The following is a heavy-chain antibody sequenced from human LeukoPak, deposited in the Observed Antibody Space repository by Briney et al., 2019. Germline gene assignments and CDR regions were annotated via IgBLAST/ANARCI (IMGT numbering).Heavy chain of an antibody. CDR2: IIPIFGTA. J-gene: IGHJ4*02. Sequence: GASVKVSCKASGGTFSSYAISWVRQAPGQGLEWMGGIIPIFGTANYAQKFQGRVTITTDESTSTAYMELSSLRSEDTAVYYCARLPQEYGDYEWSGGSYFDYWGQGTLLTVSS. CDR3: ARLPQEYGDYEWSGGSYFDY. CDR1: GGTFSSYA. V-gene: IGHV1-69*05. D-gene: IGHD4-17*01.